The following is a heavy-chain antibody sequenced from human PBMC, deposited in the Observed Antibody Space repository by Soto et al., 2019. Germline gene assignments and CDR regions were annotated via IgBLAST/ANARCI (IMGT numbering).Heavy chain of an antibody. CDR2: IIPIFGTA. J-gene: IGHJ3*02. V-gene: IGHV1-69*13. Sequence: SVKVSCKASGGTFSSYAISWVRQAPGQGLEWMGGIIPIFGTANYAQKFQGRVTITADESTSTAYMELSSLRSEDTAVYYCARDKKGDYRPDAFDIWGQGTMVTVSS. CDR1: GGTFSSYA. CDR3: ARDKKGDYRPDAFDI. D-gene: IGHD4-17*01.